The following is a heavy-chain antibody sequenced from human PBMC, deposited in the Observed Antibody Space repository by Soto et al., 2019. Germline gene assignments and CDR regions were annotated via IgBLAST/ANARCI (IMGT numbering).Heavy chain of an antibody. J-gene: IGHJ4*02. CDR2: IYYSGST. V-gene: IGHV4-59*01. D-gene: IGHD6-19*01. CDR3: ARARRIAVAGTPPNFFDY. Sequence: SETLSLTCTVSGGSISSYYWSWIRQPPGKGLEWIGYIYYSGSTNYNPSLKSRVTISVDTSKNQFSLKLSSVTAADTAVYYFARARRIAVAGTPPNFFDYWGQGTLVTVSS. CDR1: GGSISSYY.